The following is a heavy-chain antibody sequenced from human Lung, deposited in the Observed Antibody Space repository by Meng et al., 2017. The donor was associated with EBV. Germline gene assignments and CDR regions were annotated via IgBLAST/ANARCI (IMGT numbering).Heavy chain of an antibody. CDR3: ARGRGNQPLFDF. Sequence: QVQLAQSGAEVKKPVSIVKVACKTSGGSFSTYTFSWVRQAPGQGLEWMGGLIPVLNKAKSAPRFQDRVTFTADETTTTAYMELSSLTFEDTAVYFCARGRGNQPLFDFWGQGTLVTVSS. D-gene: IGHD2/OR15-2a*01. CDR1: GGSFSTYT. CDR2: LIPVLNKA. J-gene: IGHJ4*02. V-gene: IGHV1-69*10.